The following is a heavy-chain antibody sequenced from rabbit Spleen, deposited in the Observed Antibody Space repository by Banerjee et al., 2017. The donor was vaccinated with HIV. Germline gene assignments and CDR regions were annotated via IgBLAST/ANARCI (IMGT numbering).Heavy chain of an antibody. J-gene: IGHJ4*01. D-gene: IGHD1-1*01. CDR3: ARDLVAVIGWNFNL. Sequence: QEQLVESGGGLVKPGASLTLTCKASGFDFSRGYDMCWVRQAPGKGLEWIACINIVTGKSVYASWAKGRFTMSRTSSTTVTLQMTSLTAADTATYFCARDLVAVIGWNFNLWGPGTLVTVS. CDR1: GFDFSRGYD. V-gene: IGHV1S45*01. CDR2: INIVTGKS.